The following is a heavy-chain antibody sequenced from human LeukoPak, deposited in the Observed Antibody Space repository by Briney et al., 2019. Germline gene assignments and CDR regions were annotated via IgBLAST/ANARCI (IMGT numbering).Heavy chain of an antibody. D-gene: IGHD3-10*02. CDR3: AKDRNVGLDAIDI. J-gene: IGHJ3*02. CDR2: IRNDGTVQ. Sequence: PGGSLRLSCAASGFTFSSFGMHWVRRAPGKGLEWMTFIRNDGTVQYYADSVKGRFTISRDNSKNTLYLQMNSLRPEDTAVYYCAKDRNVGLDAIDIWGQGTMVTVSS. V-gene: IGHV3-30*02. CDR1: GFTFSSFG.